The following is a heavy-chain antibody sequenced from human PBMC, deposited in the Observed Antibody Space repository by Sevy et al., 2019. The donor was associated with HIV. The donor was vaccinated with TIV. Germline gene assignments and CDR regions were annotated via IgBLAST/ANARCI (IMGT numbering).Heavy chain of an antibody. Sequence: SETLSLTCAVHDGSFSGYYSNWIRQLPGKGLEWIGEINESGITYYNPSLKSRVTISVDTSKKQFSLKLNSVTAVDSAVYFCARSPPVVVVPGAPSWFDPWGQGTLVTVSS. J-gene: IGHJ5*02. CDR1: DGSFSGYY. CDR2: INESGIT. D-gene: IGHD2-2*01. CDR3: ARSPPVVVVPGAPSWFDP. V-gene: IGHV4-34*01.